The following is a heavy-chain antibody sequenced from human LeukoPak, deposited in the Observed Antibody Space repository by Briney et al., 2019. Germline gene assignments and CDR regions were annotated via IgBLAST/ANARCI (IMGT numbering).Heavy chain of an antibody. Sequence: ASVTVSCKTSGYTFTSCYMHWVRQAPGQGLEWMGMINPSAGSTRYAQKFQGRVTMTTDTSTSTVYMELSSLRSEDTAVYYCARGGCGDSAAPFDDWGQGTLVPVSS. D-gene: IGHD2-21*02. CDR1: GYTFTSCY. CDR2: INPSAGST. V-gene: IGHV1-46*01. CDR3: ARGGCGDSAAPFDD. J-gene: IGHJ4*02.